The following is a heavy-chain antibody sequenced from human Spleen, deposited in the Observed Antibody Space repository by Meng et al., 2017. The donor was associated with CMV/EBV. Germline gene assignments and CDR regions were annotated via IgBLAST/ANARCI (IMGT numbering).Heavy chain of an antibody. D-gene: IGHD2-21*01. CDR1: GFTFSSYA. Sequence: GESLKISCAASGFTFSSYAMHWVRQAPGKGLEWVAVISYDGSNKYYADSVKGRFTISRDNSKNTLYLQMNSLRAEDTAVYYCARGRGYCGGDCYEGDYWGQGTLVTVSS. CDR3: ARGRGYCGGDCYEGDY. CDR2: ISYDGSNK. V-gene: IGHV3-30-3*01. J-gene: IGHJ4*02.